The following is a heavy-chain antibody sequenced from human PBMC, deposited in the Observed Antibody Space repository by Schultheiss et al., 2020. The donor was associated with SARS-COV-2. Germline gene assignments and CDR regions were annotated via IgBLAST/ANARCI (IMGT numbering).Heavy chain of an antibody. CDR1: GFTFDDYA. V-gene: IGHV3-9*01. CDR2: ISWNSGSV. Sequence: GGSLRLSCTASGFTFDDYAMHWVRQAPGKGLEWVLGISWNSGSVGYADSVKGRFTITRDNAKNSLFLQMNGLRTEDSALYYCAKDNFVEFDPWGQGTLVTVSS. CDR3: AKDNFVEFDP. J-gene: IGHJ5*02. D-gene: IGHD5-12*01.